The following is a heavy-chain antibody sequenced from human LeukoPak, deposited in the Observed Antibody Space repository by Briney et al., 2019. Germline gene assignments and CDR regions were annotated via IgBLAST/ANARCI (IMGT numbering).Heavy chain of an antibody. V-gene: IGHV3-30*04. J-gene: IGHJ4*02. CDR3: ARDYCSSTSCLRFDY. D-gene: IGHD2-2*01. CDR1: GFTFSSYA. Sequence: GRSLRLSCAASGFTFSSYAMHWVRQAPGKGQEWVALISYDGSNKYYADSVKGRFTISRDNSKNTLYLQMNSLRAEDTAVYYCARDYCSSTSCLRFDYWGQGTLVTVSS. CDR2: ISYDGSNK.